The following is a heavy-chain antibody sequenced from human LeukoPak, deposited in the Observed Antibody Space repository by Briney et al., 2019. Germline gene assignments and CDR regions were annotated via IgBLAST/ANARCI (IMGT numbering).Heavy chain of an antibody. J-gene: IGHJ4*02. Sequence: GGSLRLSCAASGFIFSSYAMSWVRQAPGKGLEWVSGISGSGGSTYYSDSVKGRFTISRDNSKNTLFLQMNSLRAEDTAVYYCARDRFQGYCTNGVCYSFKYVDYWGQGTLVTVSS. D-gene: IGHD2-8*01. CDR2: ISGSGGST. CDR3: ARDRFQGYCTNGVCYSFKYVDY. V-gene: IGHV3-23*01. CDR1: GFIFSSYA.